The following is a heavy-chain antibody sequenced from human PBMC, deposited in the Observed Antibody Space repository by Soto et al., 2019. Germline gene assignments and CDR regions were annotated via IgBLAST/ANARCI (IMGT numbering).Heavy chain of an antibody. J-gene: IGHJ4*02. CDR1: GFTFSSYA. V-gene: IGHV3-23*01. CDR2: ISGSGGST. D-gene: IGHD3-10*01. Sequence: GGSLRLSCAASGFTFSSYAMSWVRQAPGKGLEWVSAISGSGGSTYYADSVKGRFTISRDNSKNTLYLQMNSLRAEDTAVYYCAKDSSYITMVRGVKDYFDYWGQGTLVTVSS. CDR3: AKDSSYITMVRGVKDYFDY.